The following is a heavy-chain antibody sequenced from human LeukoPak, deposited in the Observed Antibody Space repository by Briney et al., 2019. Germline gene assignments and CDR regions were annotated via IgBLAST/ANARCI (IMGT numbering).Heavy chain of an antibody. CDR3: AKDSRPCSSTSCYWNYYYYYMDV. CDR1: GFTFSSYG. D-gene: IGHD2-2*01. Sequence: GGSLRLSCAASGFTFSSYGMHWVRQAPGKGLEWVAFKRYDGSNKYYADSVKGRFTISRDNSKNTLYLQMNSLRAEDTAVYYCAKDSRPCSSTSCYWNYYYYYMDVWGKGTTVTVSS. V-gene: IGHV3-30*02. J-gene: IGHJ6*03. CDR2: KRYDGSNK.